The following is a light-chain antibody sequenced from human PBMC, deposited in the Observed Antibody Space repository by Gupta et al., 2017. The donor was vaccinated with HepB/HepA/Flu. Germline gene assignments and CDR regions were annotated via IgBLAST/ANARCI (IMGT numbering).Light chain of an antibody. CDR3: SSHAGSNNLV. J-gene: IGLJ2*01. CDR2: EVN. CDR1: SSDVGGYNS. Sequence: QSALTQPPSASGSPGQSVTISCTGTSSDVGGYNSVSWYQQYPGKAPKLMIYEVNKRPSGVPNLFSGSKSGNTASLTVSGLQAEDEGYYYCSSHAGSNNLVFGGGTKLTVL. V-gene: IGLV2-8*01.